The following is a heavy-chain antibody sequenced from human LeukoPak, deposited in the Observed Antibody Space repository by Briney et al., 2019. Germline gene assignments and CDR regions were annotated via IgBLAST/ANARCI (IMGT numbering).Heavy chain of an antibody. D-gene: IGHD4-17*01. CDR2: IYYSGST. CDR3: ARTVTYWYFDL. J-gene: IGHJ2*01. CDR1: GGSISSSSYY. Sequence: SETLSLTCTVSGGSISSSSYYWGWTRQPPGKGLEWIGSIYYSGSTYYNPSLKSRVTISVDTSKNQFSLKLSSVTAADTAVYYCARTVTYWYFDLWGRGTLVTVSS. V-gene: IGHV4-39*01.